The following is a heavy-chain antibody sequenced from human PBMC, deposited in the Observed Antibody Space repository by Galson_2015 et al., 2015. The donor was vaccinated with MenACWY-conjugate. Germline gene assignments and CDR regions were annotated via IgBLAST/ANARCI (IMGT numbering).Heavy chain of an antibody. V-gene: IGHV1-3*01. D-gene: IGHD4-23*01. Sequence: SVKVSCKASGGTFSSYAINWVRQAPGQRLEWMGWINAGNGNTKYSQKFQGRVTITRDTSASTAYMELSSLRSEDTAVYYCARDGGEGWFDPWGQGTLVTVSS. CDR3: ARDGGEGWFDP. CDR2: INAGNGNT. CDR1: GGTFSSYA. J-gene: IGHJ5*02.